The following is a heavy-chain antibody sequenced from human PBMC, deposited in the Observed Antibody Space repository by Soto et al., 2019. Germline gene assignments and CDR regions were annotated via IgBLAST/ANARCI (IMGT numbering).Heavy chain of an antibody. CDR3: AKPPPYSSSIEYYYYMDV. J-gene: IGHJ6*03. D-gene: IGHD6-6*01. Sequence: GGSLRLSCAASGFTFSSYAMSWVRQAPGKGLEWVSAISGSGGSTYYADSVKGRFTISRDNSKNTLYLQMNSLRAEDTAVYYFAKPPPYSSSIEYYYYMDVWGKGTTVTVSS. V-gene: IGHV3-23*01. CDR2: ISGSGGST. CDR1: GFTFSSYA.